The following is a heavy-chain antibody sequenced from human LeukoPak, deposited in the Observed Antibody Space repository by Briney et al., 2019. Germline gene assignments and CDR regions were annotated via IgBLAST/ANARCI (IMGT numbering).Heavy chain of an antibody. V-gene: IGHV3-20*04. D-gene: IGHD3-3*01. CDR3: ASVLRYLEWLN. Sequence: GGSLRLSCAASGFTFDDYAMAWVRQAPGKGLEWVSGLYWNGGSTGYADSVKGRFTISRDNAKNSLYLQMNSLRAEDTAVYYCASVLRYLEWLNWGQGTMVTVSS. J-gene: IGHJ3*01. CDR2: LYWNGGST. CDR1: GFTFDDYA.